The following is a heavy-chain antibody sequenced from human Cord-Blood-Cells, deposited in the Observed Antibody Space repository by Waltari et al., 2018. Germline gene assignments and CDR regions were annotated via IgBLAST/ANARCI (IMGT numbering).Heavy chain of an antibody. CDR2: ISSSSSYI. Sequence: EVQLVESGGGLVKPGGSLRLSCAAPGFPFSSYSMNWVRQAPGKGLEWVSSISSSSSYIYYADSVKGRFTISRDNAKNSLYLQMNSLRAEDTAVYYCARDRNWNDAFDIWGQGTMVTVSS. CDR3: ARDRNWNDAFDI. CDR1: GFPFSSYS. V-gene: IGHV3-21*01. D-gene: IGHD1-1*01. J-gene: IGHJ3*02.